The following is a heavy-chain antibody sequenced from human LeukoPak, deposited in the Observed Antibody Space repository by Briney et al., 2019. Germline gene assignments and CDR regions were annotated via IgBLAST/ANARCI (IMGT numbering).Heavy chain of an antibody. Sequence: SETLSLTCTVSGGSISSSSYYWGWIRQPPGKGLEWIGSIYYSGSTYYNPSLKSRVTISVDTSKNQFSLKLSSVTAADTAVYYCARDLSRYDSSGYPNWSDPWGQGTLVTVSS. J-gene: IGHJ5*02. CDR3: ARDLSRYDSSGYPNWSDP. CDR2: IYYSGST. D-gene: IGHD3-22*01. CDR1: GGSISSSSYY. V-gene: IGHV4-39*07.